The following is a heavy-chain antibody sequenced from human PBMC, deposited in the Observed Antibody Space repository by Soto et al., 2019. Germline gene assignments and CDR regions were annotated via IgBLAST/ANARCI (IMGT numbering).Heavy chain of an antibody. J-gene: IGHJ5*02. V-gene: IGHV4-39*01. CDR1: GGSISSSSYY. Sequence: NPSETLSLTCTVSGGSISSSSYYWGWIRQPPGKGLEWIGSIYYSGSTYYNPSLKSRVTVSVDTSKNQFSLKLSSVTAADTAVYYCARHRGVLMVYARGETNWWFDPWGQGTLVTVSS. CDR3: ARHRGVLMVYARGETNWWFDP. CDR2: IYYSGST. D-gene: IGHD2-8*01.